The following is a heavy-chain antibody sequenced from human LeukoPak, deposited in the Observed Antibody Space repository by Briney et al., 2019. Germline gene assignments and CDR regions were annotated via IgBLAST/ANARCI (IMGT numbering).Heavy chain of an antibody. Sequence: GASVKVSCKVSGYTLTELSMHWVRQAPGQGLEWMGWISAYNGNTNYAQKLQGRVTMTTDTSTSTAYMELKSLRSDDTAVYYCAREFSSGYYSEYYFDYWGQGTLVTVSS. CDR2: ISAYNGNT. J-gene: IGHJ4*02. V-gene: IGHV1-18*01. CDR1: GYTLTELS. D-gene: IGHD3-22*01. CDR3: AREFSSGYYSEYYFDY.